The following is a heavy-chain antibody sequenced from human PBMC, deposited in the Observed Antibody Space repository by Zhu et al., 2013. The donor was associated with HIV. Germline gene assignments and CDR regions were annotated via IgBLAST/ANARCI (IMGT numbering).Heavy chain of an antibody. CDR1: GYTFTGYY. J-gene: IGHJ1*01. CDR2: INPNSGGT. V-gene: IGHV1-2*02. Sequence: QVQLVQSGAEVKKPGASVKVSCKASGYTFTGYYMHWVRQAPGQGLEWMGWINPNSGGTNYAQKFQGRVTMTRDTSISTAYMELSRLRSDDTAVYYCARDPHYSGSYDGYFQHWGQGTLVTVSS. CDR3: ARDPHYSGSYDGYFQH. D-gene: IGHD1-26*01.